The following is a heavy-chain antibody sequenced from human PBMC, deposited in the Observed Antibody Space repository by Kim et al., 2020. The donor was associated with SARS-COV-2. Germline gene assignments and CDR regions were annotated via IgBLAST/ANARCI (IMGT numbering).Heavy chain of an antibody. Sequence: RTTYADSVKGRFTISGDNAKNTLYLQMNSLRAEDTAVYYCARGNYHGMDVWGQGTTVTVSS. J-gene: IGHJ6*02. CDR3: ARGNYHGMDV. V-gene: IGHV3-74*01. CDR2: RT.